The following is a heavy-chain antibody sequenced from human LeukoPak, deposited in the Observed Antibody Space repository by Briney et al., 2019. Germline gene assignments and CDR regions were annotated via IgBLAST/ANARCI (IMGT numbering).Heavy chain of an antibody. J-gene: IGHJ4*02. CDR3: AKDNDLWNSHHRGRGLDY. D-gene: IGHD3-3*01. CDR2: IWYDGSNK. V-gene: IGHV3-33*06. Sequence: PGRSLRLSCAASGYSFNDYAMHWVRQAPDKGLEWVAAIWYDGSNKYYADSVKGRFTISRDNSKSRLYLQTDSLRAEDTAVYYCAKDNDLWNSHHRGRGLDYWGQGTLVTVSS. CDR1: GYSFNDYA.